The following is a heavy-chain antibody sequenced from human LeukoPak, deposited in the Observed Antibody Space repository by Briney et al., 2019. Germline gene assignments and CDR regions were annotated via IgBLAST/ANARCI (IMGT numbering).Heavy chain of an antibody. Sequence: ASVKVSCKASGYTFTNYDINWVRQVTGQGLEWMGWMNPNSGNTGYAQKFQGRVTMTRDTSIGTAYMELSSLRSEDTAVYYCARDHGGNSGWFDPWGQGTLVTVSS. V-gene: IGHV1-8*01. J-gene: IGHJ5*02. D-gene: IGHD4-23*01. CDR3: ARDHGGNSGWFDP. CDR1: GYTFTNYD. CDR2: MNPNSGNT.